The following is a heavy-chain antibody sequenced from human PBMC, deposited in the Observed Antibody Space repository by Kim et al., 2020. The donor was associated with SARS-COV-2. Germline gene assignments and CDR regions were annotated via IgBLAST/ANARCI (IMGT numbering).Heavy chain of an antibody. Sequence: SNPSLRSRVTISVDTSKHQFSLKRGFGTAADTAVYYCARITATVTTDFDYWGQGILVTVSS. CDR3: ARITATVTTDFDY. V-gene: IGHV4-39*01. J-gene: IGHJ4*02. D-gene: IGHD4-17*01.